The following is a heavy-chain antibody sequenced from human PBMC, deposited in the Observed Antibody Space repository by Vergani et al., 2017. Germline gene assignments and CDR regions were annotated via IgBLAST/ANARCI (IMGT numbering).Heavy chain of an antibody. J-gene: IGHJ4*02. V-gene: IGHV3-23*01. D-gene: IGHD1-14*01. CDR1: GFTFTNFA. CDR3: AKEGGTWLLGLDY. CDR2: ISGSGGFT. Sequence: EVQLLESGGNLVQPGGSLRLSCAASGFTFTNFAMTWVRQAPGEGLEWVSGISGSGGFTYYADSVKGRFTISRDNSKNTLYLQMNSLRAEDTAVYYCAKEGGTWLLGLDYWGQGTLVTVSS.